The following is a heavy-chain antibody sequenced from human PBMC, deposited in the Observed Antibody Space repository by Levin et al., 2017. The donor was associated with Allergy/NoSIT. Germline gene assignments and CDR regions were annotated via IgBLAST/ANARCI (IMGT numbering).Heavy chain of an antibody. V-gene: IGHV1-8*01. J-gene: IGHJ4*02. Sequence: ASVKVSCKASGYTFTSYDINWVRQATGQGLEWMGWMNPNSGNTGYAQKFQGRVTMTRNTSISTAYMELSSLGSEDTAVYYGASRDWGSYRHSYFDYWGQGTLVTFSS. CDR1: GYTFTSYD. D-gene: IGHD3-16*02. CDR3: ASRDWGSYRHSYFDY. CDR2: MNPNSGNT.